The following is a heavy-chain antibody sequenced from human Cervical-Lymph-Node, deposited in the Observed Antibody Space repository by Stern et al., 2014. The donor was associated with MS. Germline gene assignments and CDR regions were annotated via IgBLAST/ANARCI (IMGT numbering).Heavy chain of an antibody. CDR2: ISKDGTKQ. D-gene: IGHD3-3*01. CDR3: AKDHRAEYDFWSGYSFGMDV. V-gene: IGHV3-30*18. Sequence: VQLVESGGGVVQPGRSLRLSCEASGLTFSNYGMHWVRQAPGKGLEWVAIISKDGTKQYYADSVKGRFTIARDYFKNTLYLQMNSLRTEDTAVYYCAKDHRAEYDFWSGYSFGMDVWGQGTTVTVSS. J-gene: IGHJ6*02. CDR1: GLTFSNYG.